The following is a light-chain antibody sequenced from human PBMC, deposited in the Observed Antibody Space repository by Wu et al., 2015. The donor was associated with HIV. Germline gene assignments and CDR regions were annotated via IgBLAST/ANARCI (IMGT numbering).Light chain of an antibody. Sequence: DIQMTQSPSSLSASVGDRVTITCRASQAISNSLAWYQQKPGKAPKLLLSAASRLESGVSSRFSGSGSGTDYTLTISSLQPEDFATYFCQQYYNIPTFGPGTKVEIK. V-gene: IGKV1-NL1*01. CDR1: QAISNS. J-gene: IGKJ3*01. CDR3: QQYYNIPT. CDR2: AAS.